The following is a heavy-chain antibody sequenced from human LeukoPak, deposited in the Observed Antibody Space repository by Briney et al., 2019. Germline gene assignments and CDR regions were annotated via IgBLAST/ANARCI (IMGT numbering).Heavy chain of an antibody. Sequence: SGPTLVKPTQTLTLTCTFSGFSLSTSGVGVGWIRQPPGKALEWLALIYWNDDKRYSPSLKSRLTITKDTSKNQVVLTMTNMDPVDTATYYCAHIVRGTQFGLYYYYMDVWGKGTTVTISS. V-gene: IGHV2-5*01. CDR3: AHIVRGTQFGLYYYYMDV. CDR1: GFSLSTSGVG. CDR2: IYWNDDK. J-gene: IGHJ6*03. D-gene: IGHD3-10*01.